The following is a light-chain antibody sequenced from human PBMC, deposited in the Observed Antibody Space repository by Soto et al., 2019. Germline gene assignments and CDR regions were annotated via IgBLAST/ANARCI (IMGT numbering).Light chain of an antibody. Sequence: EIVLTQSPGTLSLSPGERATLSCRASQSVRSSYLAWYQQKPGQAPRLLIYAASSRAAGIPDRFSGSGSGTEFNLTISRLETEDFGVSYCQQYVSSSWTFGQGNKVEIK. CDR2: AAS. J-gene: IGKJ1*01. CDR3: QQYVSSSWT. V-gene: IGKV3-20*01. CDR1: QSVRSSY.